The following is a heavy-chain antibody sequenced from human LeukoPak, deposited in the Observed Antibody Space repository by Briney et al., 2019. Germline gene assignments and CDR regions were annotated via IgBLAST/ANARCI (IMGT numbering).Heavy chain of an antibody. D-gene: IGHD6-19*01. CDR2: ITGSSTYI. Sequence: GGSLRLSCAASGFTFINYSMNWVRQAPGKGLEWVSSITGSSTYIFYADSVKGRFTISRDNAKNSLYLQMNSLRAEDTAVYYCARSAVTGDWYFDLWGRGTLVTVSS. CDR3: ARSAVTGDWYFDL. CDR1: GFTFINYS. V-gene: IGHV3-21*01. J-gene: IGHJ2*01.